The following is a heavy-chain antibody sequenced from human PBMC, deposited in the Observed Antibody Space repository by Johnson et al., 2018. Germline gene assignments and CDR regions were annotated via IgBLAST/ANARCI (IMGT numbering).Heavy chain of an antibody. D-gene: IGHD2-21*02. CDR3: AREELVYCGGDCYSGYFHH. Sequence: QVQLQQWGAGLLRPSETLSLTCAVYGGSFVGYYWSWIRQPPGKGLEWIGEINPSGRPNYNPSLKSRVTISVDTSKNQFALTLTSVTAAATAVYYCAREELVYCGGDCYSGYFHHWGEGTLVTVSP. CDR2: INPSGRP. V-gene: IGHV4-34*01. CDR1: GGSFVGYY. J-gene: IGHJ1*01.